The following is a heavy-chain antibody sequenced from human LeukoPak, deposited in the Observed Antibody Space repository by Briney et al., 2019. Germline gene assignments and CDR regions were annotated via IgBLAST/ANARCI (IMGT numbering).Heavy chain of an antibody. CDR3: AREDPQTKVPEGMDI. CDR1: GGSISHYY. CDR2: IYYSGTT. V-gene: IGHV4-59*01. Sequence: PSETLSLTCTVSGGSISHYYWSWNRQPPGKGLEWIGYIYYSGTTNYNPSLKSRVTISVDTSKNQFSLKLNSVTAADTAVYYCAREDPQTKVPEGMDIWGQGTTVTVSS. J-gene: IGHJ6*02. D-gene: IGHD4/OR15-4a*01.